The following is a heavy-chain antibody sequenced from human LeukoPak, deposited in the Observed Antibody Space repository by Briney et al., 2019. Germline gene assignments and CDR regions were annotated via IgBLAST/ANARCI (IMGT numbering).Heavy chain of an antibody. Sequence: KSSETLSLTCTVSGGSISSYYWSWIRQPPGKGLEWIGYIYYSGSTNYNPSLKSRVTISVDTSKNQFSLKLSSVTAADTAVYYCARRGDGYNHLDYWGQGTLVTVSS. CDR1: GGSISSYY. J-gene: IGHJ4*02. V-gene: IGHV4-59*01. D-gene: IGHD5-24*01. CDR3: ARRGDGYNHLDY. CDR2: IYYSGST.